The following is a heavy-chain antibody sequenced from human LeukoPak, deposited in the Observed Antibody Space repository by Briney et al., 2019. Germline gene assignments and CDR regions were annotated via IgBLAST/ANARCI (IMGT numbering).Heavy chain of an antibody. V-gene: IGHV4-59*01. CDR3: ARAWLQFNYYYMDV. CDR1: GGSISTYY. CDR2: MYYSGST. Sequence: SETLSLTCTVSGGSISTYYWSWIRQPPGKGLECIGYMYYSGSTNYSPSLKSRVTISVDTSKNQFSLKLSSVTAADTAVYYCARAWLQFNYYYMDVWGKGTTVTISS. D-gene: IGHD5-24*01. J-gene: IGHJ6*03.